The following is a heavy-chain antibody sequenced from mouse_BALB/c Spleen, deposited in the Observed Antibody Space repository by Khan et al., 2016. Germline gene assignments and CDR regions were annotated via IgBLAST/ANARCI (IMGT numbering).Heavy chain of an antibody. J-gene: IGHJ3*01. D-gene: IGHD1-1*02. CDR1: GYTFTNYG. V-gene: IGHV9-3*02. CDR2: INTNTGEP. Sequence: QIQLVQSGPELKKPGETVKISCKASGYTFTNYGMTWVKQAPGKGLKWMGWINTNTGEPTYAEDFKGRFAFSLETSANTAYLQINNLKNEVTATYFCERYGPGTWFAYWGQGTLVTVSA. CDR3: ERYGPGTWFAY.